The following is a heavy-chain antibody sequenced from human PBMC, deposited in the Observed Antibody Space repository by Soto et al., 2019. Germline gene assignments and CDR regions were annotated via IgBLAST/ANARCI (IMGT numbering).Heavy chain of an antibody. V-gene: IGHV3-48*01. CDR1: GFTFSSYG. D-gene: IGHD5-18*01. CDR3: ARTSTAMVTAGEYCFDY. Sequence: GGSLRLSCAASGFTFSSYGMNWVRQAPGKGLEWVSYISGDTKTTNYADSVRGRFTITRDNAKSSLYLQMNSLRAEDTAVYYCARTSTAMVTAGEYCFDYWGQGTLVTVSS. J-gene: IGHJ4*02. CDR2: ISGDTKTT.